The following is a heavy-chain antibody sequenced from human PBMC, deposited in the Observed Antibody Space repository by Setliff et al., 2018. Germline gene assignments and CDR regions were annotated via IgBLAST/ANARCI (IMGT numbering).Heavy chain of an antibody. CDR3: ARSEACGDTNCSPYDY. V-gene: IGHV3-21*01. D-gene: IGHD2-2*01. Sequence: PGGSLRLSCAASGFSFSSYTMNWVRQAPGKGLEWVSSISPDSSHIYYADSVKGRFTTSRDNAKSSLYLQMNSLRAEDTAVYYCARSEACGDTNCSPYDYWGQGTLVTVSS. CDR2: ISPDSSHI. J-gene: IGHJ4*02. CDR1: GFSFSSYT.